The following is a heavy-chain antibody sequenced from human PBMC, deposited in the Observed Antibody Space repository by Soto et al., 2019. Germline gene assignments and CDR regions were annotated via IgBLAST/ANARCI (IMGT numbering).Heavy chain of an antibody. D-gene: IGHD2-2*01. CDR1: GYTFTSYG. Sequence: ASVKVSCKASGYTFTSYGISWVRQAPGQGLEWMGWISAYNGNTNYAQKLQGRVTMTTDTSTSTAYMELRSLRSDDTAVYYCARDRPDIVVVPAVLYYAMDVWGQGTTVTVSS. V-gene: IGHV1-18*04. J-gene: IGHJ6*02. CDR2: ISAYNGNT. CDR3: ARDRPDIVVVPAVLYYAMDV.